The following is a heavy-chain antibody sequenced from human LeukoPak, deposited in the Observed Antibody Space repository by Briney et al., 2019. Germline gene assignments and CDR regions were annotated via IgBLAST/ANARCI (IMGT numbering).Heavy chain of an antibody. CDR3: ARVGGIVVLPAAIPRMGLFNV. V-gene: IGHV3-23*01. CDR1: GFTFSSYW. J-gene: IGHJ6*04. Sequence: GGSLRLSCAASGFTFSSYWMSWVRQAPGKGLEWVSVISGSGDSTYYADSVKGRLTISRDNSKNTLYLQMNSLRAEDTAVYYCARVGGIVVLPAAIPRMGLFNVWGKGTTVTISS. CDR2: ISGSGDST. D-gene: IGHD2-2*01.